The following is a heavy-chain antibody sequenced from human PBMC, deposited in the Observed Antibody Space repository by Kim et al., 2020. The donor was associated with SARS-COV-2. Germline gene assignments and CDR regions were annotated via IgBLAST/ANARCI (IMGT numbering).Heavy chain of an antibody. CDR1: GGSISSGDYY. Sequence: SETLSLTCTVSGGSISSGDYYWSWIRQPPGKGLEWIGYIYYSGSTYYNPSLKSRVTISVDTSKNQFSLKLSSVTAADTAVYYCAIAPMGEWGAAIWYFDLWGRGTLVTVSS. J-gene: IGHJ2*01. D-gene: IGHD3-16*01. CDR3: AIAPMGEWGAAIWYFDL. CDR2: IYYSGST. V-gene: IGHV4-30-4*01.